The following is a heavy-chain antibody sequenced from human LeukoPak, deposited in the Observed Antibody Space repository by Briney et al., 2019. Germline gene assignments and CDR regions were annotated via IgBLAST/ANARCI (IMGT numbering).Heavy chain of an antibody. CDR2: INPGASDP. CDR1: GYTFISYW. CDR3: ARGEVYFDS. J-gene: IGHJ4*02. V-gene: IGHV5-51*01. Sequence: GEPRKISCKVSGYTFISYWIGWVRQGRGRGLEWMGIINPGASDPRYSPSFQGQVTISVDTSIRTAYPPSSSLKASDTAMSYCARGEVYFDSWGQGTLVTVSS.